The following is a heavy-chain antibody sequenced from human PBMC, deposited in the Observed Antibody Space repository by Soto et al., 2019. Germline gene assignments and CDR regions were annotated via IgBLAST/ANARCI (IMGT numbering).Heavy chain of an antibody. Sequence: GSLRLSCAASGFTFSSYSMHWVRQAPGKGLEWVSSIGTRSDIYYADSVKGRFTISRDNAKNSLSLQMNSMTAEDTAVYYCAREETAWPLAYALDVCGQGTTVTSP. J-gene: IGHJ6*02. D-gene: IGHD2-21*02. CDR3: AREETAWPLAYALDV. CDR1: GFTFSSYS. CDR2: IGTRSDI. V-gene: IGHV3-21*01.